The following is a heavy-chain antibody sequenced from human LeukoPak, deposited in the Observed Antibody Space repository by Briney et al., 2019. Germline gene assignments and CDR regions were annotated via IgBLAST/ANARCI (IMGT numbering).Heavy chain of an antibody. CDR3: AVNIVATIRYYGMDV. CDR1: GGTFSSYA. D-gene: IGHD5-12*01. V-gene: IGHV1-69*13. CDR2: IIPIFGTA. J-gene: IGHJ6*02. Sequence: SVKVSCKASGGTFSSYAISWVRQAPGQGLEWMGGIIPIFGTAYYAQKFQGRVTITADESTSTAYMELSSLRSEDTAVYYCAVNIVATIRYYGMDVWGQGTTVTVSS.